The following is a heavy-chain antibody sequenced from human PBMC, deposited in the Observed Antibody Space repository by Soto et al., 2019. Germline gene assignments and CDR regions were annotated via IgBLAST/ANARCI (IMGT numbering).Heavy chain of an antibody. J-gene: IGHJ4*02. CDR1: GYTFTSYG. CDR2: ISAHNGDP. CDR3: ARGRYGDY. Sequence: QVHLVQSGAEVKKPGASVKVSCKGSGYTFTSYGITWVRQAPGQGLEWMGWISAHNGDPNYAQKLQGRVTVTTDTSTSTAYMESRSLRSDDTAVYSCARGRYGDYWGQGALVTVSS. D-gene: IGHD1-1*01. V-gene: IGHV1-18*01.